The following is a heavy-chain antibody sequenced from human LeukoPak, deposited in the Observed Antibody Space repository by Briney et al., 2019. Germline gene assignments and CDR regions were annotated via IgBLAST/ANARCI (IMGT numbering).Heavy chain of an antibody. V-gene: IGHV3-21*01. Sequence: WGSLRLSCAASGFTFSSYSMNWVRQAPGKGLEWVSSISSSSSYIYYADSVKGRFTISRDNAKNSLYLQMNSLRAEDTAVYYCARDLEGYCSGGSCLDWFDPWGQGTLVTVSS. J-gene: IGHJ5*02. CDR3: ARDLEGYCSGGSCLDWFDP. D-gene: IGHD2-15*01. CDR1: GFTFSSYS. CDR2: ISSSSSYI.